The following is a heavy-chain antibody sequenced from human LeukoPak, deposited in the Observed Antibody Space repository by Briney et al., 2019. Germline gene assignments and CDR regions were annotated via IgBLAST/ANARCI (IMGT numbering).Heavy chain of an antibody. Sequence: SQTLSLTCAISGDSVSINSAAWNWIRQSPSRGLEWLGRTYYRSKWFNDYAVSVRSRITIIPNTSKNQISLQLNSVTPEDTAVYYCARDPVTRGAGWYFDLWGRGTFVTVSS. CDR2: TYYRSKWFN. D-gene: IGHD1-1*01. V-gene: IGHV6-1*01. J-gene: IGHJ2*01. CDR3: ARDPVTRGAGWYFDL. CDR1: GDSVSINSAA.